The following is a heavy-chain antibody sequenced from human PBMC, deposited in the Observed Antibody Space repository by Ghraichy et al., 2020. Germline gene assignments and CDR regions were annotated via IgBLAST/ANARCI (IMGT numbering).Heavy chain of an antibody. CDR3: ARDHPGGTIAVAGHGGENWFDP. CDR2: ISSSSSYI. J-gene: IGHJ5*02. Sequence: GESLNISCAASGFTFSSYSMNWVRQAPGKGLEWVSSISSSSSYIYYADSVKGRFTISRDNAKNSLYLQMNSLRAEDTAVYYCARDHPGGTIAVAGHGGENWFDPWGQGTLVTVSS. CDR1: GFTFSSYS. V-gene: IGHV3-21*01. D-gene: IGHD6-19*01.